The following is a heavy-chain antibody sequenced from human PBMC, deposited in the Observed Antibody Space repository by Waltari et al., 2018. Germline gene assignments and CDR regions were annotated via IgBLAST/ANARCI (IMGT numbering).Heavy chain of an antibody. CDR1: GYTFTKYS. D-gene: IGHD3-3*01. J-gene: IGHJ4*02. CDR3: AKTQYDFWSAYFDY. Sequence: QVYLVQSGAEVKKPGASVEVSCKASGYTFTKYSMHWVRQAPGQGLEWMGWIHDGNGNTKYSKKFQDRLTISKDTSATTVYMELSSLTSEDTAVYYCAKTQYDFWSAYFDYWGQGTLVTVSS. CDR2: IHDGNGNT. V-gene: IGHV1-3*01.